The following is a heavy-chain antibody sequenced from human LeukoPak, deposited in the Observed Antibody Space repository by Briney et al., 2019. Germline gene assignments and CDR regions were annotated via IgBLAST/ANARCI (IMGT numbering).Heavy chain of an antibody. J-gene: IGHJ4*02. CDR2: IKQDGSEK. Sequence: GGSLRLSSAASGFTFSSYWMSWVRQAPGKGLEWVANIKQDGSEKYYVDSVKGRSTISRDNAKNPLYLQMNSLRAEDTAVYYCARDRNYYDNSGYYFSDYWGQGTLVTVSS. D-gene: IGHD3-22*01. CDR1: GFTFSSYW. CDR3: ARDRNYYDNSGYYFSDY. V-gene: IGHV3-7*01.